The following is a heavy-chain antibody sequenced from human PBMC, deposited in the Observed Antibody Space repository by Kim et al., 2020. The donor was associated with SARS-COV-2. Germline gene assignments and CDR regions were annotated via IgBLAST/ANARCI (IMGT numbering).Heavy chain of an antibody. V-gene: IGHV4-39*07. Sequence: SETLSLTCTVSGGSISSSSYYWGWIRQPPGKGLEWIGSIYYSGSTYYNPSLKSRVTISVDTSKNQFSLKLSSVTAADTAVYYCARDLYFDWAYYFDYWGQGTLVTVSS. J-gene: IGHJ4*02. CDR1: GGSISSSSYY. CDR2: IYYSGST. CDR3: ARDLYFDWAYYFDY. D-gene: IGHD3-9*01.